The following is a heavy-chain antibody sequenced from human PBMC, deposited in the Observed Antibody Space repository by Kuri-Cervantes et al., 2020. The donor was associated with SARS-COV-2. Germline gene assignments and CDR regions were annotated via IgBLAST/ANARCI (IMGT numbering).Heavy chain of an antibody. Sequence: ASVKVTFKSCGYRFTSKYMHWVRQAPGQGLEWMGLINPSGGSTNYAQNFQGRLSVTCDTSTNTVYMVLSGLTSADTAMYFCAREGGWGLVWPADVLSTTSHSYGMDVWGQGTTVTVSS. CDR2: INPSGGST. CDR1: GYRFTSKY. D-gene: IGHD3-10*01. V-gene: IGHV1-46*01. J-gene: IGHJ6*02. CDR3: AREGGWGLVWPADVLSTTSHSYGMDV.